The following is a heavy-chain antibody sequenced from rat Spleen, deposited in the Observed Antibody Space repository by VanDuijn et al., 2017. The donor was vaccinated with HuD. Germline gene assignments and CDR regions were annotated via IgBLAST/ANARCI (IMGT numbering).Heavy chain of an antibody. CDR2: ILYDGSST. CDR1: GFTFSDNA. J-gene: IGHJ4*01. CDR3: ARHHYDGYYHGPVLGVMDA. D-gene: IGHD1-12*03. Sequence: EVQLVESGGGLIQPGRSLKLSCAASGFTFSDNAMAWVRQAPKKGLEWVATILYDGSSTYYRDSVKGRFTISRDNAKSTLYLQMDSLRSEDTASYYCARHHYDGYYHGPVLGVMDAWGQGDSVTVSS. V-gene: IGHV5-17*01.